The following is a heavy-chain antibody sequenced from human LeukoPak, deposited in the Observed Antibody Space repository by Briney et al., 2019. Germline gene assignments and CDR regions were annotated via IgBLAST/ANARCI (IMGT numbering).Heavy chain of an antibody. CDR1: GFTFSKAW. J-gene: IGHJ4*02. V-gene: IGHV3-15*01. Sequence: GGSLRLSCVASGFTFSKAWMSWVRQAPGKGLEWVGRIKSKTAGGTRDYAAPVKGRFTISRDDSKNTLYLQMNSLKTEDTAVYYCTKEGYYYDSSGYYYPFEYWGQGTLVTVSS. D-gene: IGHD3-22*01. CDR3: TKEGYYYDSSGYYYPFEY. CDR2: IKSKTAGGTR.